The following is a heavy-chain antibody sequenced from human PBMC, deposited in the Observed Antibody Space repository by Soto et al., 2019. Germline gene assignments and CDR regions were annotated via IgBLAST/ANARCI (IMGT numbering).Heavy chain of an antibody. V-gene: IGHV3-48*01. Sequence: EVQLVESGGGLVQPGGSLRLSCAASGFTFSTYAMNWVRQAPGKGLEWASYITGGDHTKYYADSVRGRFAISRDNAKNALYLQMNSLRAEDTAVYFGARGDETVVLPGLFDFWGQGTLVSVSS. CDR3: ARGDETVVLPGLFDF. J-gene: IGHJ4*02. D-gene: IGHD2-2*01. CDR2: ITGGDHTK. CDR1: GFTFSTYA.